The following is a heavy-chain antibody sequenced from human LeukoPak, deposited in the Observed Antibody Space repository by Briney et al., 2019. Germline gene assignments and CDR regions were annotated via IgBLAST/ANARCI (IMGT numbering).Heavy chain of an antibody. CDR1: GGSISSGAYY. Sequence: SETLSLTCTVSGGSISSGAYYWSWIRQPAGKGLEWIGRIYSSRSTDYNPSLKSRVTISVDTSKNQFSLNLNSVTAADTAVYYCARVFWIGDTALFFFDYWGQGTLVTVSS. J-gene: IGHJ4*02. CDR3: ARVFWIGDTALFFFDY. CDR2: IYSSRST. V-gene: IGHV4-61*02. D-gene: IGHD5-18*01.